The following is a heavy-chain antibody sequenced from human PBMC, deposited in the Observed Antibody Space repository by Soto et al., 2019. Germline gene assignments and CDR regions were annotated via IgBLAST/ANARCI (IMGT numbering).Heavy chain of an antibody. J-gene: IGHJ3*02. CDR2: IWYDGSNK. Sequence: SGGSLRLSCSASGFTFSSYGMHWVRQAPGKGLEWVAVIWYDGSNKYYADSVKGRFTISRDNSKNTLYLQMNSLRAEDTAVYYCASAGITTDHDAFEIWGQGTMVTVAS. D-gene: IGHD3-22*01. V-gene: IGHV3-33*01. CDR1: GFTFSSYG. CDR3: ASAGITTDHDAFEI.